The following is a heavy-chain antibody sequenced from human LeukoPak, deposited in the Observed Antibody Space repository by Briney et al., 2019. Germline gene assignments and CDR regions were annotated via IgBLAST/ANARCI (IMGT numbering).Heavy chain of an antibody. CDR1: GFTFSSYA. Sequence: GGSLRLSCAASGFTFSSYAMSWVRQAPGKGLEWVSAISGSGGSTYYADSVKGRFTISRDNSKNTLYLQMNSLRAEDTAVYYCARRRTNSSGWYLDYWGQGTLVTVSS. J-gene: IGHJ4*02. CDR3: ARRRTNSSGWYLDY. D-gene: IGHD6-19*01. CDR2: ISGSGGST. V-gene: IGHV3-23*01.